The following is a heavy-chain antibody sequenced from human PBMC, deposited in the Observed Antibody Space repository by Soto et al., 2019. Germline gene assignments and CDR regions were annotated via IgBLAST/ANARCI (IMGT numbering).Heavy chain of an antibody. J-gene: IGHJ5*02. V-gene: IGHV1-69*06. CDR2: IIPIFGTA. CDR1: GGTFSSYA. CDR3: ARGSNYYDSRDP. Sequence: GASVKVSCKASGGTFSSYAISWVRQAPGQGLEWMGGIIPIFGTANYAQKFQGRVTITADKSTSTAYMELSSLRSEGTAVYYCARGSNYYDSRDPWGQGTLVTVSS. D-gene: IGHD3-22*01.